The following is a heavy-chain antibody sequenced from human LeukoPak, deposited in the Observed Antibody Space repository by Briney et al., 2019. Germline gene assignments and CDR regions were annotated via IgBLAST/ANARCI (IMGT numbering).Heavy chain of an antibody. V-gene: IGHV1-2*02. CDR2: INPNSGGT. Sequence: ASVKVSCKASGYTFTGYYMHWVRQAPGQGLEWMGWINPNSGGTNYAQKFQGRVTMTRDRSISTAYMELSRLRSDDTAVYYCARGNYDILTGYYLSYWGQGTLVTVSS. D-gene: IGHD3-9*01. CDR3: ARGNYDILTGYYLSY. CDR1: GYTFTGYY. J-gene: IGHJ4*02.